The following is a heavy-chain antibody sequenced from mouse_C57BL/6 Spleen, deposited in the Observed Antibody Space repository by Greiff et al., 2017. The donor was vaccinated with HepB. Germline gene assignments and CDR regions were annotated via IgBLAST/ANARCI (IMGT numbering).Heavy chain of an antibody. CDR1: GYTFTSYG. Sequence: QVQLQQSGAELARPGASVKLSCKASGYTFTSYGISWVKQRTGQGLEWIGEIYPRSGNTYYNEKFKGKATLTADKSSSTAYMELRSLTSEDSAVYFCAREVYYGSSYWYFDVWGTGTTVTVSS. V-gene: IGHV1-81*01. D-gene: IGHD1-1*01. CDR3: AREVYYGSSYWYFDV. CDR2: IYPRSGNT. J-gene: IGHJ1*03.